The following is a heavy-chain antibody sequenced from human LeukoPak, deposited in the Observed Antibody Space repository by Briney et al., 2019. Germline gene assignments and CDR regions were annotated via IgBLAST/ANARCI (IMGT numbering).Heavy chain of an antibody. CDR2: IIPLFSTA. CDR3: ARELRVAPSTFDY. CDR1: GGTFSSDA. J-gene: IGHJ4*02. Sequence: ASVKVSCKASGGTFSSDAISWVRQAPGQGLEWMGRIIPLFSTAAYARKFQGRVTITTDESTSTAYMELSSLRSEDTAVYYCARELRVAPSTFDYWGQGTLVTVSS. V-gene: IGHV1-69*05. D-gene: IGHD2-2*01.